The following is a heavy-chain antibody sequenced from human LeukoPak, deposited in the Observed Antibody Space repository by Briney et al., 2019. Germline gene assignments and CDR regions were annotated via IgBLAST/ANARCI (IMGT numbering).Heavy chain of an antibody. CDR2: INPNSGGT. CDR1: GYTFTGYY. J-gene: IGHJ4*02. Sequence: GASVKVSCKASGYTFTGYYMHWVRQAPGQGLEWMGWINPNSGGTNYAQKFQGRVTMTRDTSISTAYMELSRLRSEDTAVYYCARPPRESLRNGGDSSGYFEDRGGAVDYWGQGTLVTVSS. V-gene: IGHV1-2*02. D-gene: IGHD3-22*01. CDR3: ARPPRESLRNGGDSSGYFEDRGGAVDY.